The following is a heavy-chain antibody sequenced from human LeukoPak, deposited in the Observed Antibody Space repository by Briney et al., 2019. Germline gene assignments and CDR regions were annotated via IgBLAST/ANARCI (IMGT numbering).Heavy chain of an antibody. D-gene: IGHD6-13*01. Sequence: SETLSLTCAVSGGSISSGGYSWSWIRQPPGKGLEWIGYIYHSGSTYYNPSLKSRVTMSVDTSKNQFSLKLSSVTAADTAVYYCARDPAAAGTGYWGQGTLVTVSS. CDR2: IYHSGST. J-gene: IGHJ4*02. CDR3: ARDPAAAGTGY. CDR1: GGSISSGGYS. V-gene: IGHV4-30-2*01.